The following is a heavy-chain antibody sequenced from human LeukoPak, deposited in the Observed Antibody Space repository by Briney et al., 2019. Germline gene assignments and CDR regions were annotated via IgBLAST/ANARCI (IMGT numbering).Heavy chain of an antibody. D-gene: IGHD3-9*01. J-gene: IGHJ6*03. CDR3: ARDVADYDILTGTPPVYYYYMDV. Sequence: PSGTLSLTCTVPGGSISSYYWSSIRQPAGKRLEWIGRIYTMGGTNYNPSLKSRVTMSVDTSKTQFSLKLSSVTAADTAVYYCARDVADYDILTGTPPVYYYYMDVWGKGTTVTVSS. CDR2: IYTMGGT. CDR1: GGSISSYY. V-gene: IGHV4-4*07.